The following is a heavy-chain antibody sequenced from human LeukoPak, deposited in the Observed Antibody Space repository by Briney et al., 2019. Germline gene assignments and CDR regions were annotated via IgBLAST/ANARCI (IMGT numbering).Heavy chain of an antibody. CDR3: AKPGTDSSFDYYYYMDV. D-gene: IGHD1-7*01. V-gene: IGHV3-23*01. CDR2: ISGSGGGT. CDR1: GFTFSNYW. Sequence: GGSLRLSCAASGFTFSNYWMHWVRQAPGKGLEWVSAISGSGGGTYYADSVKGRFTISRDNSKNTLYLQMNSLRAEDTAVYYCAKPGTDSSFDYYYYMDVWGKGTTVTISS. J-gene: IGHJ6*03.